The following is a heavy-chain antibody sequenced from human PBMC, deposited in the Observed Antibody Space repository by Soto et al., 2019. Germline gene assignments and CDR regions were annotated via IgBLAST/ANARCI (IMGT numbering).Heavy chain of an antibody. J-gene: IGHJ5*02. V-gene: IGHV4-31*03. CDR2: IYYSGSA. CDR1: GGSISSAGYY. Sequence: SETLSLSCTVSGGSISSAGYYWSWIRQHPGKGLDWIGFIYYSGSAYYNPSLKSRLTMSVDMSKNQFSLKLNSVTAAGTAVYYCARDYYDSRGNYYSVFDPWGQGTLVTVSS. CDR3: ARDYYDSRGNYYSVFDP. D-gene: IGHD3-22*01.